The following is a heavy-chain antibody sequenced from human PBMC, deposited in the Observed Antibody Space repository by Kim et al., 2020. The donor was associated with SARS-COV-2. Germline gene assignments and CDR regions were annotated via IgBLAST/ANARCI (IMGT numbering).Heavy chain of an antibody. J-gene: IGHJ4*02. CDR3: AKDSPDDYGDYYFDY. D-gene: IGHD4-17*01. V-gene: IGHV3-30*02. Sequence: DSVKGRFTITRDNSKNTLYRQMNSLRAEDRAVYYCAKDSPDDYGDYYFDYWGQGTLVTVSS.